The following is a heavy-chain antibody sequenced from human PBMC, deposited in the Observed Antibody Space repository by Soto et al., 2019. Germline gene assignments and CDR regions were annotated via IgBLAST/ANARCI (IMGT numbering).Heavy chain of an antibody. Sequence: SETLSLTCTVSGGSISSSSYYWGWIRQPPGKGLEWIGSIYYSGSTYYNPSLKSRVTISVDTSKNQFSLKLSSVTAADTAVYYCARQGTSWTRGFYYYYYGMDVWDQGATVTVSS. CDR3: ARQGTSWTRGFYYYYYGMDV. J-gene: IGHJ6*02. V-gene: IGHV4-39*01. CDR1: GGSISSSSYY. CDR2: IYYSGST. D-gene: IGHD2-2*01.